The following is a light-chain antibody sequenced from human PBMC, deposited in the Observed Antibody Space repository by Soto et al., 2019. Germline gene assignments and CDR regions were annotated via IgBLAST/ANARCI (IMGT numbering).Light chain of an antibody. V-gene: IGKV3-20*01. J-gene: IGKJ2*01. Sequence: EIVLTQSPGTLSLSPGERATLSCRASQSVSSSYLAWYQQKPGQAPRLLIYGASSRATGIPDRFSGSGSGTDFTLTISRLEPEDCALYYCQQYGSSPYTFGQGTQLEIK. CDR1: QSVSSSY. CDR2: GAS. CDR3: QQYGSSPYT.